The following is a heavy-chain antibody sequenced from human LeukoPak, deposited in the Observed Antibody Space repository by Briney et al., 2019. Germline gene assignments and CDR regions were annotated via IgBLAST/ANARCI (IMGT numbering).Heavy chain of an antibody. J-gene: IGHJ4*02. CDR1: GYSISSGYY. Sequence: SETLSLTCTVSGYSISSGYYWGWIRQPPGKGLEWIGIIYHSGSTYYNPSLKSRVTISVDTSKNQFSLKLSSVTAADTAVYYCARDGRSSYYYGSGSYLGYWGQGTLVTVSS. CDR3: ARDGRSSYYYGSGSYLGY. CDR2: IYHSGST. V-gene: IGHV4-38-2*02. D-gene: IGHD3-10*01.